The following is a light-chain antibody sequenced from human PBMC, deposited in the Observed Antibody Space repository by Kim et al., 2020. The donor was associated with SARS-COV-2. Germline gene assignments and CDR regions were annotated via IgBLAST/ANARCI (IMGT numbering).Light chain of an antibody. CDR1: SSDVGSYNL. Sequence: QSITISCTGTSSDVGSYNLVSWYQQHPGKAPKVMIYGVSKRPSGVPNRFSGSKSGNTASLTISGLQAEDEADYYCCSYAAGTTSVVFGGGTQLTVL. J-gene: IGLJ2*01. CDR3: CSYAAGTTSVV. CDR2: GVS. V-gene: IGLV2-23*02.